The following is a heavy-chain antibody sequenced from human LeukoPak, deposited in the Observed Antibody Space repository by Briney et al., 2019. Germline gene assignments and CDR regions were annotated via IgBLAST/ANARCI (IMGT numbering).Heavy chain of an antibody. CDR2: IYYSVST. D-gene: IGHD3-22*01. CDR3: ARVPGYGSSGYYYDWLDP. V-gene: IGHV4-59*01. J-gene: IGHJ5*02. CDR1: RGSLSSYS. Sequence: SQTLSLTCTLSRGSLSSYSWSCVWHPPREGLEWIGDIYYSVSTHYNPSLTSRVTISVDTSKNQFSLKLSSVTAADTVVYYCARVPGYGSSGYYYDWLDPWGQGTLVTVSS.